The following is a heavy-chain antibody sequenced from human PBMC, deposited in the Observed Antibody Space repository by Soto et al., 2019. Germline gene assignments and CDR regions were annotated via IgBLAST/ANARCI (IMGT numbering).Heavy chain of an antibody. J-gene: IGHJ4*02. CDR2: ISYDGGNK. Sequence: GGSLRLSCTASGFTFSTYAMHWVRQAPGKGLEWVALISYDGGNKYYVDSVKGRFTISRDDSKNALYPQMNSLRAEDTAVYYCARKTARGYGDYFVYWGQGTLVTVSS. CDR1: GFTFSTYA. CDR3: ARKTARGYGDYFVY. V-gene: IGHV3-30-3*01. D-gene: IGHD4-17*01.